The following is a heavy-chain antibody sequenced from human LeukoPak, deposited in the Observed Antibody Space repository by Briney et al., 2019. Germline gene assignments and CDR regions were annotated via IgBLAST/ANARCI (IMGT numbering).Heavy chain of an antibody. V-gene: IGHV3-23*01. Sequence: GGSLRLSCAASGFTFSSYAMSWVRQAPGKGLEWVSAISGSGGSTYYADSVKGRFTISRDNSKNTLSLQMNSLRAEDTAVYYCAEAPTRYPDWVYFDSWGQGTLVTVSS. J-gene: IGHJ4*02. CDR3: AEAPTRYPDWVYFDS. D-gene: IGHD1-1*01. CDR1: GFTFSSYA. CDR2: ISGSGGST.